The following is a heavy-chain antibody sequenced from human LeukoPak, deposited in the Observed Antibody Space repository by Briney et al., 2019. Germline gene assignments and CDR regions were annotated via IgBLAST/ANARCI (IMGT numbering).Heavy chain of an antibody. J-gene: IGHJ6*03. CDR1: GYTVTELS. Sequence: ASVKVSCKVSGYTVTELSMHWVRQSPGKGLEWMGGFHPEDGETIYAQKFQGRVTMTTDTSTSTAYMELRSLRSDDTAVYYCARGIVGATFHFYYYYYMDVWGKGTTVTISS. CDR2: FHPEDGET. CDR3: ARGIVGATFHFYYYYYMDV. D-gene: IGHD1-26*01. V-gene: IGHV1-24*01.